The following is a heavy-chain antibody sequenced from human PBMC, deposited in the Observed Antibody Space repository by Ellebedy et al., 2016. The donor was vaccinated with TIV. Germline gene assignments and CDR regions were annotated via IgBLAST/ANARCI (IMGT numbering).Heavy chain of an antibody. CDR2: IVGSGS. Sequence: GESLKISCAASGLTVSNTYMSWVRQPPGKGLEWVSGIVGSGSQKYADSVKGRFTIPRDNSKRTVDLQMNGLRAEDTAIYFCAKDRTSGDGYWVFDNWGQGTLVSVSS. CDR1: GLTVSNTY. V-gene: IGHV3-53*01. J-gene: IGHJ4*02. D-gene: IGHD5-18*01. CDR3: AKDRTSGDGYWVFDN.